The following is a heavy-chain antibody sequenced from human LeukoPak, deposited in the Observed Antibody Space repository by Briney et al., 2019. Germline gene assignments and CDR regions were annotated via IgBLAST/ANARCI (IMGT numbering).Heavy chain of an antibody. CDR3: AREANDFWSGYYSHFDY. CDR2: INPSGGST. J-gene: IGHJ4*02. V-gene: IGHV1-46*01. CDR1: GYTFTSYY. D-gene: IGHD3-3*01. Sequence: ASVTVSCKASGYTFTSYYMHWVRQAPGQGLEWMGIINPSGGSTSYAQKFQGRVTMTRDMSTSTVYMELSSLRSEDTAVYYCAREANDFWSGYYSHFDYWGQGTLVTVSS.